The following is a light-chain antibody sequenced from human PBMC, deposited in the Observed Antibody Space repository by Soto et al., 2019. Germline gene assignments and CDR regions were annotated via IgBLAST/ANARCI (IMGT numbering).Light chain of an antibody. CDR2: WAS. V-gene: IGKV4-1*01. CDR1: QSVLYSSNNKNY. Sequence: DIVMTQSPDSLAVSLGERATINCKSSQSVLYSSNNKNYLAWYQQKPGQPPKLLIYWASTRESGVPDRFSGRGFWKDFPLTLRSLQAEDVAVYYCQQYYSTPVTFGGGTKVEIK. CDR3: QQYYSTPVT. J-gene: IGKJ4*01.